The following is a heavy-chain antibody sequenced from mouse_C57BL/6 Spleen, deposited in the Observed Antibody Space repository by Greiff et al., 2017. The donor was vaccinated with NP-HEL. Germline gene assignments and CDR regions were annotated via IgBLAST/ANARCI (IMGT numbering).Heavy chain of an antibody. D-gene: IGHD2-1*01. CDR3: ARALYGNYRSWFAY. J-gene: IGHJ3*01. CDR1: GYTFTSYT. CDR2: INPSSGYT. Sequence: QVQLQQSGAELARPGASVKMSCKASGYTFTSYTMHWVKQRPGQGLEWIGYINPSSGYTKYNQKFKDKATLTADKSSSTAYMQLSSLTSEDSAVYYCARALYGNYRSWFAYWGQGTLVTVSA. V-gene: IGHV1-4*01.